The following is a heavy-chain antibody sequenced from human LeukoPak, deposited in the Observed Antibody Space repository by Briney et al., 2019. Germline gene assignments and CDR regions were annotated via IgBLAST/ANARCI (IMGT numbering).Heavy chain of an antibody. J-gene: IGHJ4*02. D-gene: IGHD2-2*02. V-gene: IGHV3-30*02. CDR1: GFTFSSYG. CDR2: IRYDGSNK. CDR3: VKGYCSSTSGYTALGDY. Sequence: GGSLRLSCAASGFTFSSYGMHWVRQAQGKGLEWEAFIRYDGSNKYYADSVKGRFTISRDNSKNTLYLQMNSLRAEETAVYYCVKGYCSSTSGYTALGDYWGQGTLVTVSS.